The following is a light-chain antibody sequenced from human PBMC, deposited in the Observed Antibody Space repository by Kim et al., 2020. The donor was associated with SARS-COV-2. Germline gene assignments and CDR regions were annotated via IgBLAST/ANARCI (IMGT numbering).Light chain of an antibody. CDR3: QQRYIPAPRT. CDR2: AAS. V-gene: IGKV1-39*01. J-gene: IGKJ1*01. Sequence: DIQMTQSPSSLSASVGDRVTITCRASQSISSYLNWYQQKPGKAPKLLIYAASSLQSGVSSRFSGSGSGTDFTLTISSLQPEDVASYYGQQRYIPAPRTFGQGTQVDIK. CDR1: QSISSY.